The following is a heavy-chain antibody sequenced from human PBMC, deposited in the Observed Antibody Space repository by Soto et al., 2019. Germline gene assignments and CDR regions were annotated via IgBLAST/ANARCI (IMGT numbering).Heavy chain of an antibody. CDR3: ARGYSSGWYLSANWFDP. Sequence: GPVKVSCKASGYTFTSYGISWVRQAPGQGLEWMGWISAYNGNTNYAQKLQGRVTMTTDTSTSTAYMELRSLRSDDTAVYYCARGYSSGWYLSANWFDPWGQGTLVTVSS. V-gene: IGHV1-18*01. CDR2: ISAYNGNT. J-gene: IGHJ5*02. CDR1: GYTFTSYG. D-gene: IGHD6-19*01.